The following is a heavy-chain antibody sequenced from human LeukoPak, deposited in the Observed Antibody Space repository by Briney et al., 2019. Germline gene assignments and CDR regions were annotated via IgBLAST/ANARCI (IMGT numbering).Heavy chain of an antibody. Sequence: GGSLRLSCAAFRFSFSTHWMHWVRQAPGKGLVYVAQINSDGSATAYADSVKGRFTISRDNAKNTLYLDMSSLRAEDTAVYYCGSLTVVARDHWGQGTLVTVSS. CDR2: INSDGSAT. V-gene: IGHV3-74*01. CDR3: GSLTVVARDH. D-gene: IGHD3-22*01. CDR1: RFSFSTHW. J-gene: IGHJ4*02.